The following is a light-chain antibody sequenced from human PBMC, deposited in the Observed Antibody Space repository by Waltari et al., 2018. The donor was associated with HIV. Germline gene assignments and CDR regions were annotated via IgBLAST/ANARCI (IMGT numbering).Light chain of an antibody. J-gene: IGLJ3*02. CDR3: ATWDNSLSIWA. Sequence: QSVLTQPPSASGTPGQRVTISCSGSSFNIGSHSVYWYQQVPGTTPILLIYANTGRPSGFPYLFSGSKSVTSGSRDISGLRSEDEADYYCATWDNSLSIWAFGGGTKLTVL. CDR2: ANT. CDR1: SFNIGSHS. V-gene: IGLV1-47*01.